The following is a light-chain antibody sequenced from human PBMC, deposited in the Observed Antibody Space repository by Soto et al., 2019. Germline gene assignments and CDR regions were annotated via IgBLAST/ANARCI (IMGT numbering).Light chain of an antibody. V-gene: IGKV3-15*01. J-gene: IGKJ4*01. CDR1: QSVGRN. CDR2: GAS. CDR3: QQYNHWPPLT. Sequence: EIVMTQSRATLSVSPGERATLSCRASQSVGRNLAWYQQKPGQAPRLLIYGASTRATGIPARFSGSGSGTEFTLTIRSLQSEDFAIYSCQQYNHWPPLTFGGGTKVEIK.